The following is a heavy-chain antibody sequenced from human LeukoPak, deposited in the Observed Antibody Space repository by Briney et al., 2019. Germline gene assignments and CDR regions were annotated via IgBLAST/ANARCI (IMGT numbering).Heavy chain of an antibody. Sequence: GESLKISCKGSGYSFTTYWIGWVRQMPGKGLEWMGIVYPGDSDTRYSPSFQGQVTISADKSISTAYLQWSSLKASDTAMYYCARRRTTNSPAPFDYWGQGTLVTVSS. J-gene: IGHJ4*02. CDR2: VYPGDSDT. CDR3: ARRRTTNSPAPFDY. D-gene: IGHD1-26*01. CDR1: GYSFTTYW. V-gene: IGHV5-51*01.